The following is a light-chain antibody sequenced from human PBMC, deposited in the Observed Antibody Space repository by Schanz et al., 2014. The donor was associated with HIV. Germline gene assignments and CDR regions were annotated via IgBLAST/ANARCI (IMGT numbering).Light chain of an antibody. J-gene: IGKJ2*01. CDR1: QSVSSSY. CDR2: DAS. CDR3: QQYGSSPPYT. V-gene: IGKV3-20*01. Sequence: EIVMTQSPATLSVSPGERATLSCRASQSVSSSYLAWYQQKPGQAPRLLIYDASNRATGIPDRFSGSGSGTDFTLTISRLEPEDFAVYYCQQYGSSPPYTFGQGTKLEIK.